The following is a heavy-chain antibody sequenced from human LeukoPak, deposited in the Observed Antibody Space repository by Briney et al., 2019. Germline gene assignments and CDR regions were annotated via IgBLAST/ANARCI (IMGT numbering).Heavy chain of an antibody. CDR1: GGSFTGYY. Sequence: SETLSLTCAVYGGSFTGYYWSWIRQPPGKGLEWIGYIHYSGSTKYNPSLKSRVTISVDTSKNQFSLKLSSVTAADTAVYYCARVLRAASWRSYDYWGQGSLVTVSS. V-gene: IGHV4-59*01. CDR3: ARVLRAASWRSYDY. D-gene: IGHD5-18*01. CDR2: IHYSGST. J-gene: IGHJ4*02.